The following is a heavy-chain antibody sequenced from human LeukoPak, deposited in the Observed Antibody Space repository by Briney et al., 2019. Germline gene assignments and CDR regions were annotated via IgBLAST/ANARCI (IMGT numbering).Heavy chain of an antibody. Sequence: PGGSLRLSCAASGFTFSSYSMNWVRQAPGKGLEWVSSISSSSDYIYYADSVKGRFTISRDNAKNSLSLQMNSLRAEDTAVYYCARGVEPLAANTLAYWGQGTLVTVSS. CDR2: ISSSSDYI. CDR1: GFTFSSYS. J-gene: IGHJ4*02. D-gene: IGHD1-14*01. CDR3: ARGVEPLAANTLAY. V-gene: IGHV3-21*01.